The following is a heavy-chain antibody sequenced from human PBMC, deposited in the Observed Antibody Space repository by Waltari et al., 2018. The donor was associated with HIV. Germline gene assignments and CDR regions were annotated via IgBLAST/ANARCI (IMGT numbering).Heavy chain of an antibody. CDR3: ARGRGRYDFWSGYSSPGDAFDI. Sequence: QVQLVQSGAEVKKPGASVKVSCKASGYTFINSDINWVRQATGQGLVWMGWMSPNSRNAGYAPNFQGRVTMTRNTSTTTAYMELTDLRSADTAVYFCARGRGRYDFWSGYSSPGDAFDIWGQGTVVIVSS. CDR1: GYTFINSD. J-gene: IGHJ3*02. V-gene: IGHV1-8*01. CDR2: MSPNSRNA. D-gene: IGHD3-3*01.